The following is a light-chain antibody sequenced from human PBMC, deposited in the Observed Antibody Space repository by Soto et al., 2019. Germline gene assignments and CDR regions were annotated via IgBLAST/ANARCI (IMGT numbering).Light chain of an antibody. CDR2: AAF. CDR1: QDIRND. J-gene: IGKJ1*01. Sequence: AIQMTQSPSSLSASVGDRVTITCRASQDIRNDLGWYQQKPGKAPQLLIQAAFTLQSGVPLRFNGSGSGTDFTLTISSLQPEDVATYYCLQDYNYSWTFGQGTKVDIK. V-gene: IGKV1-6*02. CDR3: LQDYNYSWT.